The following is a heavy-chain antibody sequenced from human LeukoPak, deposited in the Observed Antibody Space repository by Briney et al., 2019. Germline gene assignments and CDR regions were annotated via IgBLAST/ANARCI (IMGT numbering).Heavy chain of an antibody. CDR1: GFTFSSYA. Sequence: GGSLRLSCSAPGFTFSSYAMHWVRQAPGKGLEYVSSISSNGGSTYYADSVKGTFTISRDNSKNTLFLQMSSLGTEDTAVYYCASPYSGYDYNFDHWGQGTLVTVSS. CDR2: ISSNGGST. V-gene: IGHV3-64D*06. D-gene: IGHD5-12*01. CDR3: ASPYSGYDYNFDH. J-gene: IGHJ4*02.